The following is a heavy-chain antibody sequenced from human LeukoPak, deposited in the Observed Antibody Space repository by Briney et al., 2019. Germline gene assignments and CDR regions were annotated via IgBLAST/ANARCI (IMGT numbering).Heavy chain of an antibody. CDR1: GFTFSSYG. CDR3: ARGVNYDILTGYYSGHYFDY. CDR2: IVSGGSSK. J-gene: IGHJ4*02. V-gene: IGHV3-30*03. D-gene: IGHD3-9*01. Sequence: GGSLRLSCAAYGFTFSSYGMHWVRQAPGKGLEWVAVIVSGGSSKYYIDSVKGRFTISRDNSKNTLFLQMNSLRAEDTAVYYCARGVNYDILTGYYSGHYFDYWGQGTLVTVSS.